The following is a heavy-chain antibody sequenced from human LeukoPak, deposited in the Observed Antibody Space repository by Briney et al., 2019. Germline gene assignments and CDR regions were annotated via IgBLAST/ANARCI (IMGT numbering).Heavy chain of an antibody. CDR3: TGGGLVRGITHWFDP. Sequence: SETLSLTCTVSGGSISSYYWSWIRQPAGKGLEWIGRIYTSGSNNYNPSLKSRVTMSVDTSKNQFSLQLHSVTPEDTAVYYCTGGGLVRGITHWFDPWSQGTLVTVSS. V-gene: IGHV4-4*07. CDR2: IYTSGSN. CDR1: GGSISSYY. J-gene: IGHJ5*02. D-gene: IGHD3-10*01.